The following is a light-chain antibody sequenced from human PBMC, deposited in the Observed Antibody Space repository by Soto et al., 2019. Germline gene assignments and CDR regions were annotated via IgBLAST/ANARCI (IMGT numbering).Light chain of an antibody. CDR2: DAP. CDR1: QSISSW. CDR3: QQYNSYSGWT. J-gene: IGKJ1*01. V-gene: IGKV1-5*01. Sequence: DIQMTQSPSTLSASVGDRVTITCRASQSISSWLAWYQQKPGKAPKLLIYDAPSLESGVPSRFSGSGSGTEFTLTISSLQPDDFATYYCQQYNSYSGWTFGQGTKVEIK.